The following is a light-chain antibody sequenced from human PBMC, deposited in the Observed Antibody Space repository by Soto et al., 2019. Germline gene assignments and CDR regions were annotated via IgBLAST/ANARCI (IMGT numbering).Light chain of an antibody. CDR1: QSVDIN. Sequence: EIVLTQSPATLSVSPGDRVTLSCRANQSVDINLAWYQQRPGQAPRLLVYGASTKATDMPGRFSGRGSGTEFTLTINNLQSEDFAVYYCKQYRNWPRTFGQGTKVEIK. CDR2: GAS. V-gene: IGKV3-15*01. J-gene: IGKJ1*01. CDR3: KQYRNWPRT.